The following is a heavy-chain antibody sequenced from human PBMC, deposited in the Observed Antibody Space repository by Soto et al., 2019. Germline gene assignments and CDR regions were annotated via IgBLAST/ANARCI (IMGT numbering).Heavy chain of an antibody. CDR2: IYYSGST. CDR3: ARGVPDAKDIVVVPAAIDY. J-gene: IGHJ4*02. CDR1: GGSISSYY. D-gene: IGHD2-2*01. V-gene: IGHV4-59*01. Sequence: SETLSLTCTVSGGSISSYYWSWIRQPPGKGLEWIGYIYYSGSTNYNPSLKSRVTISVDTSKNQFSLKLSSVTAADTAVYYCARGVPDAKDIVVVPAAIDYWGQGTLVTVSS.